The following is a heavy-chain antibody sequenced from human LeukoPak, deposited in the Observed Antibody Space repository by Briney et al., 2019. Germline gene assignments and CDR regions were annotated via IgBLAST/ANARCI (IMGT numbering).Heavy chain of an antibody. CDR3: PRDSSGAVPAAIVFYYYGMDV. J-gene: IGHJ6*02. CDR2: ISSSSSYI. D-gene: IGHD2-2*01. V-gene: IGHV3-21*01. Sequence: GRSLTLSFVASGFTFSTSLMTWVRQAPGTGLDCVSSISSSSSYIYYANSVKGRFTISRDNAKNSLTLHMNNLRAEHTPVYYSPRDSSGAVPAAIVFYYYGMDVWGQGTTVTVSS. CDR1: GFTFSTSL.